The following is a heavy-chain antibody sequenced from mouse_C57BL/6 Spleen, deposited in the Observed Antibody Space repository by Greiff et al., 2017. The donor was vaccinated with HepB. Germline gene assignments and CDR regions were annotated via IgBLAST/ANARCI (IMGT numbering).Heavy chain of an antibody. J-gene: IGHJ2*01. Sequence: QVQLQQPGAELVKPGASVKLSCKASGYTFTSYWMHWVKQRPGQGLEWIGMIHPNSGSTNYNEKFKSKATLTVDKSSSTAYMQLSSLTSEDSAVYYCARRFKLGAFDYWGQGTTLTVSS. CDR3: ARRFKLGAFDY. CDR1: GYTFTSYW. V-gene: IGHV1-64*01. CDR2: IHPNSGST. D-gene: IGHD4-1*01.